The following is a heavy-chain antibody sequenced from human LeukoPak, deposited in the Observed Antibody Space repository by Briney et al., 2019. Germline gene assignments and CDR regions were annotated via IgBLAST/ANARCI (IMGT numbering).Heavy chain of an antibody. D-gene: IGHD3-22*01. J-gene: IGHJ4*02. V-gene: IGHV3-21*01. CDR3: ARVAPDYYDPFDY. Sequence: GGSLILSCAASGFTFSSYSMNWVRQAPGKGLEWVSSISTSSIYIYYADSVKGRFTISRDNARNSLYLQMNSLRAEDTAVYYCARVAPDYYDPFDYWGQGTLVTVSS. CDR1: GFTFSSYS. CDR2: ISTSSIYI.